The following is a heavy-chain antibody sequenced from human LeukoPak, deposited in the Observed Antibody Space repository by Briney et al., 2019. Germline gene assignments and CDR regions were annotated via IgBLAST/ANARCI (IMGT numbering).Heavy chain of an antibody. CDR2: IIPILGIA. Sequence: SVKVSCKASGGTFSSYAISWVRQAPGQGLEWMGRIIPILGIANHAQKFQGRVTITADKSTSTAYMELSSLRSEDTAVYYCARDRDDILTGSLGYWGQGTLVTVSS. V-gene: IGHV1-69*04. CDR1: GGTFSSYA. J-gene: IGHJ4*02. CDR3: ARDRDDILTGSLGY. D-gene: IGHD3-9*01.